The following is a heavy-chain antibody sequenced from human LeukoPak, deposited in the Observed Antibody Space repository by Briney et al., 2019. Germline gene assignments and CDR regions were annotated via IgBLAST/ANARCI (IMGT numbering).Heavy chain of an antibody. D-gene: IGHD5-12*01. V-gene: IGHV5-51*01. CDR1: GYRFTSYW. CDR3: ASRSVVEIVATIDY. Sequence: GESLKTSCYSFGYRFTSYWSGWGRPMPGKGPEWMGIIYPGDPDTRYSPSPQGEIPISEAKSTSTAYLQWSRLRATDTAMYYCASRSVVEIVATIDYWGQGTLVTVSS. J-gene: IGHJ4*02. CDR2: IYPGDPDT.